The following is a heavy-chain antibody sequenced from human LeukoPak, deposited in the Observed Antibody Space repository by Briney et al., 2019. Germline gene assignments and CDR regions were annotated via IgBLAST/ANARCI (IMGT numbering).Heavy chain of an antibody. CDR2: IRSKAYGGTT. CDR1: GFTFGDYA. D-gene: IGHD3-22*01. Sequence: GRSLRLSCTASGFTFGDYAMSWFRQAPGKGLEWVGFIRSKAYGGTTEYAASVKGRFTISRDDSKSIAYLQMNSLKTEDTAVYYCTRDVQETYYYDSSGYLVDIWGQGTMVTVSS. J-gene: IGHJ3*02. CDR3: TRDVQETYYYDSSGYLVDI. V-gene: IGHV3-49*03.